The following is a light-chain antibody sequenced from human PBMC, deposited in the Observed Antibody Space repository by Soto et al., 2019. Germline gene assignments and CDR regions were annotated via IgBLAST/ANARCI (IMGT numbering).Light chain of an antibody. J-gene: IGKJ4*01. CDR2: DTS. CDR3: QHRSIWPT. V-gene: IGKV3-11*01. CDR1: QGVGSY. Sequence: EIVLTQSPATLSLSPGERATLSCRASQGVGSYLAWYQQKPGQAPRLLIYDTSIRATGIPARFSGSGSGTDFTLTISSLEPVDFAVYYCQHRSIWPTFGGGTKVEIK.